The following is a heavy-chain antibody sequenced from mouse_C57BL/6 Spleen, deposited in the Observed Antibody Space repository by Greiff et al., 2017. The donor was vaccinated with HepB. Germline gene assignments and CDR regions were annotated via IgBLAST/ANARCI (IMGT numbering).Heavy chain of an antibody. J-gene: IGHJ1*03. V-gene: IGHV1-66*01. D-gene: IGHD5-5*01. CDR3: ARSLPWYFDV. CDR2: IYPGSGNT. Sequence: VKLMVSGPELVKPGASVKISCKASGYSFTSYYIHWVKQRPGQGLEWIGWIYPGSGNTKYNEKFKGKATLTADTSSSTAYMQLSSLTSEDSAVYYCARSLPWYFDVWGTGTTVTVSS. CDR1: GYSFTSYY.